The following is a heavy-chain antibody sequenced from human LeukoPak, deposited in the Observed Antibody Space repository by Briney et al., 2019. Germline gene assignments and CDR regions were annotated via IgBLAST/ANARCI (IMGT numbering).Heavy chain of an antibody. D-gene: IGHD3-9*01. V-gene: IGHV3-21*01. CDR2: ITSSSSYI. CDR3: ARVLSGTLTFDH. J-gene: IGHJ4*02. CDR1: GFTFSSYT. Sequence: GGSLRLSCAASGFTFSSYTMNSVRQAPGKGLEWVSSITSSSSYIYYTDSAKGRFTISRDNAKNSLFLQMNSLRAEDTAVYYCARVLSGTLTFDHWGQGTLVAVSS.